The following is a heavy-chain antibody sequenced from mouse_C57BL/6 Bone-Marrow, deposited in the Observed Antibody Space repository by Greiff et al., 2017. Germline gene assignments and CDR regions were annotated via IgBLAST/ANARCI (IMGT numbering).Heavy chain of an antibody. V-gene: IGHV5-17*01. CDR2: ISSGGSTL. D-gene: IGHD2-12*01. CDR1: GFTFSDYG. J-gene: IGHJ3*01. CDR3: ARYSGVAY. Sequence: EVKVVESGGGLVKPGGSLKLSCAASGFTFSDYGMHWVRQAPEKGLEWVAYISSGGSTLYYADTVKGRFTITRDNANNTLFLQMTSLRSEATAMYYCARYSGVAYWGQGTLVTVSA.